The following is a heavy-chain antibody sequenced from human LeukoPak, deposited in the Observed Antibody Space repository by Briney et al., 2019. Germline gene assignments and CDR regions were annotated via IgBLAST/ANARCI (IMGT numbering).Heavy chain of an antibody. Sequence: SQTLSLTCTVSGGSISSGSYCWSWIRQPAGKGLEWIGRIYTSGSTNYNPSLKSRVTISVDTSKNQFSLKLSSVTAADTAVYYCARASAMAIGDAFDIWGQGTMVTVSS. CDR2: IYTSGST. D-gene: IGHD5-18*01. J-gene: IGHJ3*02. CDR1: GGSISSGSYC. CDR3: ARASAMAIGDAFDI. V-gene: IGHV4-61*02.